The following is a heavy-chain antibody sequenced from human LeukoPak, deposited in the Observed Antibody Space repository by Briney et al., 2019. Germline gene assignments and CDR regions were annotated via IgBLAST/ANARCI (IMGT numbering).Heavy chain of an antibody. CDR3: ARDPQPYSSSDWFDP. D-gene: IGHD6-6*01. CDR1: GYTFTSYY. J-gene: IGHJ5*02. Sequence: GASVKVSCKPSGYTFTSYYMHWVRQAPGQGLEWMGRIIPILGIANYAQKFQGRVTITADKSTSTAYMELSSLRSEDTAVYYCARDPQPYSSSDWFDPWGQGTLVTVSS. V-gene: IGHV1-69*04. CDR2: IIPILGIA.